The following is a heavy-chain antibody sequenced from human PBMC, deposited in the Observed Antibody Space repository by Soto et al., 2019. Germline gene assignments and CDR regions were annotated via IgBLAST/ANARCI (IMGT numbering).Heavy chain of an antibody. CDR2: ISSSGSTI. J-gene: IGHJ3*02. D-gene: IGHD2-2*01. CDR3: ARDPHGGSVVPAASDAFDI. Sequence: PGGSLRLSCAASGFTFSDYYMSWIRQAPGKGLEWVSYISSSGSTIYYADSVKGRFTISRDNAKNSLYLQMNSLRAEDTAVYYCARDPHGGSVVPAASDAFDIWGQGTMVTVSS. V-gene: IGHV3-11*01. CDR1: GFTFSDYY.